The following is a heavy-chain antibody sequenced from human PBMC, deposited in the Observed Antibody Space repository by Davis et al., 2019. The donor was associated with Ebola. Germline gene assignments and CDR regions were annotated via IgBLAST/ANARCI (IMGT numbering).Heavy chain of an antibody. Sequence: ASAQVSCKASGYTFTSYAMHWVRQAPGQRLEWMGWINAGNGNTKYSQNFQGRVIITRNTSASTAYMELSSLRSEDTAIYYCARAADAISFNWFDPWGQGTLVTVSS. V-gene: IGHV1-3*01. J-gene: IGHJ5*02. CDR3: ARAADAISFNWFDP. CDR2: INAGNGNT. D-gene: IGHD2-2*01. CDR1: GYTFTSYA.